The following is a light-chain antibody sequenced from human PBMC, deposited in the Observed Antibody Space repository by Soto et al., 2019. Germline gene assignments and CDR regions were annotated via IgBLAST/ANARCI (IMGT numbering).Light chain of an antibody. CDR3: QHHNTYSEA. CDR2: KAS. Sequence: DTPRISTHWTRSASGLDRATRSRLASQTISSWLAWYQQKPGKAPKLLIYKASTLKSGVPSRFSGSGSGTAFTLTIRSLQPDDFATHYCQHHNTYSEAFGQGTKVDIK. J-gene: IGKJ1*01. V-gene: IGKV1-5*03. CDR1: QTISSW.